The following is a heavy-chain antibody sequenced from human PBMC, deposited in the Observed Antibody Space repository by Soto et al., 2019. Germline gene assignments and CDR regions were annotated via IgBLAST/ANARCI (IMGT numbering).Heavy chain of an antibody. CDR2: IFHNGGT. D-gene: IGHD5-12*01. V-gene: IGHV4-30-2*01. CDR1: GDSISSGGYY. Sequence: SETLSLTCTVSGDSISSGGYYWSWIRQPPGKGLEWIGYIFHNGGTYYSPSLKSRVTISVDRSKNQFSLKLSSVTAADTAVYYCARLDGYNSFDYWGQGTLVTVSS. CDR3: ARLDGYNSFDY. J-gene: IGHJ4*02.